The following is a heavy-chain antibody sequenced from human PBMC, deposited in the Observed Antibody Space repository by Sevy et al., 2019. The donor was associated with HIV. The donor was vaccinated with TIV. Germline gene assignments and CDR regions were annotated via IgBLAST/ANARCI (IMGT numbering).Heavy chain of an antibody. V-gene: IGHV3-11*01. J-gene: IGHJ4*02. CDR3: ARDPLLGIAREVARGGY. Sequence: GGSLRLSCSGSGFIFSDYYMSWIRQAPGRGLEWVSYISGSGITYYADSVEGRFTISRDNARNYLYLQMNGLRADDTAVYYCARDPLLGIAREVARGGYWGQGTLVTVSS. CDR1: GFIFSDYY. D-gene: IGHD2-2*03. CDR2: ISGSGIT.